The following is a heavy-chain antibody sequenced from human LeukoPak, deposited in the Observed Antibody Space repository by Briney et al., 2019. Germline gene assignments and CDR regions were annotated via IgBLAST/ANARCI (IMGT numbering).Heavy chain of an antibody. D-gene: IGHD1-14*01. CDR2: MNPNSGNT. Sequence: ASVKVSCKASGYTFTSYDINWVRQATGQGLEWMGWMNPNSGNTGYAQKFQGRVTMARNTSISTAYMELSSLRSEDTAVYYCARAGTIDYYYYYMDVWGKGTTVTVSS. CDR3: ARAGTIDYYYYYMDV. CDR1: GYTFTSYD. V-gene: IGHV1-8*01. J-gene: IGHJ6*03.